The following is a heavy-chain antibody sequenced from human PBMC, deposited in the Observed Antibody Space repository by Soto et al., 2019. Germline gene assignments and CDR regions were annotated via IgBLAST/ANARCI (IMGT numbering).Heavy chain of an antibody. J-gene: IGHJ4*02. D-gene: IGHD2-2*01. CDR3: GRVEISLDYSTTPFDY. V-gene: IGHV1-8*01. Sequence: ASVKVSCKASGYTFTSYDINWVRQATGQGLEWMGWMSPNSGNTGYAQRFQGRVTMTRNTAISTAYMELSSLRSEDTAIDYCGRVEISLDYSTTPFDYWGQGTLVTVSS. CDR1: GYTFTSYD. CDR2: MSPNSGNT.